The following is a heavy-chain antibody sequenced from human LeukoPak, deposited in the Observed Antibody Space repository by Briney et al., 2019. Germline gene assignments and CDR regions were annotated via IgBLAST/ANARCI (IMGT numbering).Heavy chain of an antibody. CDR2: ISGSGGST. D-gene: IGHD3-22*01. Sequence: GGSLRLSCAASGFTFSSCGMSWVRQAPGKGLEWVSAISGSGGSTYYADSVKGRFTISRDNSKNTLYLQMNSLRAEDTAVYYCAKGGTYYYDSSGYYYAYYYYMDVWGKGTTVTISS. V-gene: IGHV3-23*01. CDR1: GFTFSSCG. CDR3: AKGGTYYYDSSGYYYAYYYYMDV. J-gene: IGHJ6*03.